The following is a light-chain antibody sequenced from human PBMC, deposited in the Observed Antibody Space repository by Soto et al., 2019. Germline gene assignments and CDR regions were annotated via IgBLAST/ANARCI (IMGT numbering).Light chain of an antibody. CDR3: TSYTRSRTYV. CDR1: GSDVGGYNY. Sequence: QSALTQPASVSGSPGQSITISCTGTGSDVGGYNYVSWYQQHPGKAPKLVIYDVTHRPSGVSNRFSGSKSGNTASLTISVLQAEDEADYYCTSYTRSRTYVFGTGTKLTVL. CDR2: DVT. V-gene: IGLV2-14*03. J-gene: IGLJ1*01.